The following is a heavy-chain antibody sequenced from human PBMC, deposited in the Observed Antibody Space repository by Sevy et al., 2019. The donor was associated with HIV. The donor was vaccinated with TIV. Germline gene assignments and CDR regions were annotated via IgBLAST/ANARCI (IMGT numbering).Heavy chain of an antibody. CDR1: GFTFNSYG. J-gene: IGHJ4*02. CDR2: IWYDGKNK. D-gene: IGHD6-19*01. V-gene: IGHV3-33*01. CDR3: ARERIAVAGLGYYFDY. Sequence: GGSLRLSCAASGFTFNSYGMHWVRQAPGKGLEWVAVIWYDGKNKEDADSVKGRFTVSRDNSKNTLYLQMNSLRAEDTAVYYCARERIAVAGLGYYFDYRGRGTLVTVSS.